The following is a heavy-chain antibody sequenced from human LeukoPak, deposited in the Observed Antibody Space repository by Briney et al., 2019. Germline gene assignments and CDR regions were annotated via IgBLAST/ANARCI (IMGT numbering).Heavy chain of an antibody. CDR2: ISSSSSHI. CDR1: GFTFSNYN. D-gene: IGHD3-10*01. J-gene: IGHJ6*02. Sequence: GGSLRLSCAASGFTFSNYNMHWVRQAPGKGLEWVSYISSSSSHIYYADSVKGRFTISRDNANSSLSLQMNSLRAEGTAVYYCARGDYYLSVGGHRRGMDVWGQGTTVTVSS. V-gene: IGHV3-21*01. CDR3: ARGDYYLSVGGHRRGMDV.